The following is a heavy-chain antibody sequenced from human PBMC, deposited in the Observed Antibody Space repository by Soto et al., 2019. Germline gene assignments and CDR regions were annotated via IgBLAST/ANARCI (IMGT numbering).Heavy chain of an antibody. CDR1: GYVFSSYW. CDR2: ITNDGTDT. CDR3: ARGVQGYRYFEL. V-gene: IGHV3-74*01. Sequence: EVQLVDSGGGLVQPGGSLRLSCAASGYVFSSYWMHWVRQVPGKGPVWVSRITNDGTDTSYADFVNGRFTISRDNDKTTLYLQMNSVSVEDTAVYYCARGVQGYRYFELWGRGTRVTVSS. D-gene: IGHD3-16*01. J-gene: IGHJ2*01.